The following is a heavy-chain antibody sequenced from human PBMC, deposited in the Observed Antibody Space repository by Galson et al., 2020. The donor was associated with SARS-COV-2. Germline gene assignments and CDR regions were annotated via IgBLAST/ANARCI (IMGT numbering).Heavy chain of an antibody. CDR1: GFPFSIYS. J-gene: IGHJ5*02. Sequence: GGSLRLSCAASGFPFSIYSMNWFRQAPGKGLEWVAYIGSRSSPVHYSDSVEGRFTISRDNAKNSLYLQMSSLRAEDTTVYYCARGAASSFNWFDAWGQGTLVTVSS. CDR2: IGSRSSPV. V-gene: IGHV3-48*04. D-gene: IGHD6-6*01. CDR3: ARGAASSFNWFDA.